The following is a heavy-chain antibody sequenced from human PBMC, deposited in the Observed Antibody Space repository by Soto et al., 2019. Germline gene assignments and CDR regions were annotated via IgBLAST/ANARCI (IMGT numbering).Heavy chain of an antibody. Sequence: GGSLRLSCAASGFTFSDYYMSWIRQAPGKGLEWVSYISSSSSYTNYADSVKGRFTISRDNAKNSLYLQMNSLRAEDTAVYYCARGGSPVRSYYYGMDVRGQGTTVTVSS. CDR3: ARGGSPVRSYYYGMDV. CDR1: GFTFSDYY. V-gene: IGHV3-11*06. J-gene: IGHJ6*02. D-gene: IGHD3-10*01. CDR2: ISSSSSYT.